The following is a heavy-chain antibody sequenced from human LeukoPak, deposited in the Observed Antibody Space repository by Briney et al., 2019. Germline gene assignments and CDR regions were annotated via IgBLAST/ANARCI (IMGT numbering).Heavy chain of an antibody. CDR3: ASLKNYYDSSGYLVTDAFDI. D-gene: IGHD3-22*01. V-gene: IGHV1-18*01. CDR1: GYTFTTYN. J-gene: IGHJ3*02. CDR2: ISGYNGNT. Sequence: ASVTVSCKASGYTFTTYNINWVRQAPGQGLEWMGWISGYNGNTNYAQKLQGRVTMTTDTSTSTAYMELRSLKSDDTAVYYCASLKNYYDSSGYLVTDAFDIWGQGTMVTVSS.